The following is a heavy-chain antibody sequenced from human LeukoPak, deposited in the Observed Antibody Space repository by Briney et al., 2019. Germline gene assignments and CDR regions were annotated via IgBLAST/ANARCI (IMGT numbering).Heavy chain of an antibody. J-gene: IGHJ5*02. Sequence: SETLSLTCTVSGGSISSYYWSWIRQPPGKGLEWIGYIYYSGSTNYNPSLKSRVTISVDTSKNQFSLKLSSVTAADTAVYYCARGPTWIQLWIYSDWFDPWGQGTLVTVSS. D-gene: IGHD5-18*01. CDR3: ARGPTWIQLWIYSDWFDP. CDR1: GGSISSYY. V-gene: IGHV4-59*01. CDR2: IYYSGST.